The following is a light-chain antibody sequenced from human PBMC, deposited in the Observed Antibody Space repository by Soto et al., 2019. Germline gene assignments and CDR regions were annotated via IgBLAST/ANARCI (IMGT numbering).Light chain of an antibody. CDR2: DAS. Sequence: EIVLTQSPPTVSLSPGERATLSCRASQSVSSYLAWYQQKPGQAPRLLIYDASNRATGVPARFSGSGSGTDFTLTISSLEPEDFAVYYCQQRSNWPPITFGQGTRLEI. CDR1: QSVSSY. V-gene: IGKV3-11*01. CDR3: QQRSNWPPIT. J-gene: IGKJ5*01.